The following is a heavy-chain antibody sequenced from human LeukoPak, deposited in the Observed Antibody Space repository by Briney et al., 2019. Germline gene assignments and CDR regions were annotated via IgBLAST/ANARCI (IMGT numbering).Heavy chain of an antibody. Sequence: PSQTLSLTCDISGGSFSSGGYSWSWIRQPPGKGLEWIAHIYHSDSVYYNPSLKSRVTIFVDRSANQFLLRLSSVTAADTAVYYCAREGQRVSDIVVGPAWGQGTLVTVSS. V-gene: IGHV4-30-2*01. D-gene: IGHD2-2*01. CDR3: AREGQRVSDIVVGPA. CDR1: GGSFSSGGYS. J-gene: IGHJ4*02. CDR2: IYHSDSV.